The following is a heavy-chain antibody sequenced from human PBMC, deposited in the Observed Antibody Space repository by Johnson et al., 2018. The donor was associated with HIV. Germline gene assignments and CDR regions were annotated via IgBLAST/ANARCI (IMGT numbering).Heavy chain of an antibody. V-gene: IGHV3-30*02. CDR1: GLSFSSSG. CDR2: IRYVVSNT. D-gene: IGHD3-22*01. J-gene: IGHJ3*02. Sequence: QVQLVESGGGVVQPGGSLRLSCAASGLSFSSSGMHWVRPAPGKGLEWVAFIRYVVSNTYYVDSVQGRFTISRDNSKNTLYLQTSSLRDEDTAVYYCANSGLRTYYYDTGVHDVFDIWGQGTMVTVSS. CDR3: ANSGLRTYYYDTGVHDVFDI.